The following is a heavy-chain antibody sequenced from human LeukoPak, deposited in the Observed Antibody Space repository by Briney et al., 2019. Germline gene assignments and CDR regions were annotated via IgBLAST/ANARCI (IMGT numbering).Heavy chain of an antibody. CDR3: ARHGLGSSGYFYYYFDY. D-gene: IGHD3-22*01. CDR1: GGSISSYY. Sequence: PSETLSLTCTVSGGSISSYYWSWIRQPPGKGLEWIGYIYYSGSTNYNPSLKSRVTISVDTSKNQFSLKLSSVTAADTAVYYCARHGLGSSGYFYYYFDYWGQGTLVTVSS. J-gene: IGHJ4*02. V-gene: IGHV4-59*08. CDR2: IYYSGST.